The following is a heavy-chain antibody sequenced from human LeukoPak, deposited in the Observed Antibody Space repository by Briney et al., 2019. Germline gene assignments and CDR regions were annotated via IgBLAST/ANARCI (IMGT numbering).Heavy chain of an antibody. CDR2: IYTSGST. CDR3: AREYYDILTGYYNVAYYYYYMDV. D-gene: IGHD3-9*01. V-gene: IGHV4-4*07. Sequence: PSETLSLTCAVYGGSFSGYYWSWIRQPAGKGLEWIGRIYTSGSTNYNPSLKSRVTISVDTSKNQFSLKLSSVTAADTAVYYCAREYYDILTGYYNVAYYYYYMDVWGKGTTVTISS. CDR1: GGSFSGYY. J-gene: IGHJ6*03.